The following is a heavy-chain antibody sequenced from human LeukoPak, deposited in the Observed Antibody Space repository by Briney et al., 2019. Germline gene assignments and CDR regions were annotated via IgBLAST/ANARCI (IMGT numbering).Heavy chain of an antibody. CDR2: IKSKTDGGTT. V-gene: IGHV3-15*01. J-gene: IGHJ4*02. Sequence: GGSLRLSCAASGFTFSISTMNWVRQAPGKGLEWVGRIKSKTDGGTTDYAAPVKGRFTISRDDSKNTLYLQMNSLKTEDTAVYYCTTLELRYFDWSFDYWGQGTLVTVSS. CDR3: TTLELRYFDWSFDY. CDR1: GFTFSIST. D-gene: IGHD3-9*01.